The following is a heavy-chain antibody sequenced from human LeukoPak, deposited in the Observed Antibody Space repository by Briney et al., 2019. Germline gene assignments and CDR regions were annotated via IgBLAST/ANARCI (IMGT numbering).Heavy chain of an antibody. D-gene: IGHD6-19*01. CDR3: ARVGRSGWDFDH. CDR2: INEGGGLK. V-gene: IGHV3-7*01. CDR1: GFTFSSYW. Sequence: GGSLRLSCAASGFTFSSYWMSWVRQAPGKGLEWVAIINEGGGLKYYVDSVKGRFTISRDNTNNSLFLQMISLTVDDTAVYYCARVGRSGWDFDHWGQGTLVTVSS. J-gene: IGHJ4*02.